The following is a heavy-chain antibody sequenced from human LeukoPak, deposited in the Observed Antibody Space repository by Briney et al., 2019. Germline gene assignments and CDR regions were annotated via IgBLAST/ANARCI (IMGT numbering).Heavy chain of an antibody. CDR3: ARGPTYSSGWYYFDY. J-gene: IGHJ4*02. Sequence: SVKVSCKASGGTFSSYAISWVRQAPGQGLEWMGGIIPIFGTANYAQKFQGRVTITADESTSTAYMELSSLRSEDTAVYYCARGPTYSSGWYYFDYWGQGALVTVSS. CDR2: IIPIFGTA. V-gene: IGHV1-69*13. CDR1: GGTFSSYA. D-gene: IGHD6-19*01.